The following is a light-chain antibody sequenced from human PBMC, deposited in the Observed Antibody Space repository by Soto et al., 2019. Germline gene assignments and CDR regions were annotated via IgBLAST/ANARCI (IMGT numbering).Light chain of an antibody. Sequence: EIVMTQSPPSLTVTPGEPASISCRSSQRLLLSNGNNFLDWYLQKPGQSPQLLIYLGFNRASGVPDRVSGSGAGTDFTLKISRVEAEDVGVYYCMQALQTPYTFGQGTKLEIK. V-gene: IGKV2-28*01. CDR1: QRLLLSNGNNF. J-gene: IGKJ2*01. CDR2: LGF. CDR3: MQALQTPYT.